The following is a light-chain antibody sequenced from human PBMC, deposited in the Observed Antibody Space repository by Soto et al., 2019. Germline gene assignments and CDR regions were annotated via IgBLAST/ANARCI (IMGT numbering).Light chain of an antibody. V-gene: IGKV3-11*01. CDR1: QSVSTS. CDR3: QVRDVWPS. J-gene: IGKJ1*01. Sequence: IVLTQSPVTLALSPGERAVLSCRASQSVSTSLAWYQHKPGQAPRLVIYDASKRAPGVPARFSGSGSGTDFTLTISSLEHEDFAVYYCQVRDVWPSFGQGTKVEIK. CDR2: DAS.